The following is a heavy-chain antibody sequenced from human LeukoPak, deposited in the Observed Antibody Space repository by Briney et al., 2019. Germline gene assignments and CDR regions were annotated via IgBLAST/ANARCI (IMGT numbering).Heavy chain of an antibody. CDR3: ARGDSLSYYYDSSDVAFDY. CDR2: INPNSGGT. D-gene: IGHD3-22*01. CDR1: GYTFTGYY. Sequence: ASVKVSCKASGYTFTGYYMHWVRQAPGQGLEWMGRINPNSGGTNYAQKLQGRVTMTRDTSISTAYMELSRLRSDDTAVYYCARGDSLSYYYDSSDVAFDYWGQGTLVTVSS. V-gene: IGHV1-2*06. J-gene: IGHJ4*02.